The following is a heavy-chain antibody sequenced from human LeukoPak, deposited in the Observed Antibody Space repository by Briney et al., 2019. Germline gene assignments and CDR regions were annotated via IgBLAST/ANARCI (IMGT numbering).Heavy chain of an antibody. J-gene: IGHJ4*02. V-gene: IGHV3-66*01. CDR1: GFTVSNNY. CDR3: ARAKQWLGAFDC. CDR2: IYRGGTT. D-gene: IGHD6-19*01. Sequence: GGSLRLSCAASGFTVSNNYMSWVRQAPGKGLEWVSNIYRGGTTHYADSVKGRFTISGDNSKNTLYLQMNSLRAEDTAAYYCARAKQWLGAFDCWGQGTLVTVSS.